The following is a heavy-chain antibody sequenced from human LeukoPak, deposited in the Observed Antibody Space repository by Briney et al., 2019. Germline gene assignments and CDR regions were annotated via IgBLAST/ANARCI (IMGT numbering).Heavy chain of an antibody. CDR2: IIPIFNAP. J-gene: IGHJ4*02. CDR3: ALGLPANY. CDR1: VDGFKRYA. Sequence: SVKFSCKASVDGFKRYAITWVRQGPGQGLEWMGEIIPIFNAPKYAQKFQGRVTITADESTSTAFMELKRLGSEDTALYYCALGLPANYWGQGTLITVSS. D-gene: IGHD1-7*01. V-gene: IGHV1-69*13.